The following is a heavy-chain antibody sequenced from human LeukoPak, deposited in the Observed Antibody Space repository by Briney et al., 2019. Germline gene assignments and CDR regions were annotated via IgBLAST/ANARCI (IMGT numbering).Heavy chain of an antibody. CDR3: ARGLIRQLAFDY. CDR2: IYTSGST. D-gene: IGHD6-6*01. CDR1: GGSISGYY. J-gene: IGHJ4*02. Sequence: SETLSLTCSVSGGSISGYYWSWIRQPAGKGLEWIGRIYTSGSTNYNPSLKSRVTISVDTSKNQFSLKLSSVTAADTAVYYCARGLIRQLAFDYWGQGTLVTVSS. V-gene: IGHV4-4*07.